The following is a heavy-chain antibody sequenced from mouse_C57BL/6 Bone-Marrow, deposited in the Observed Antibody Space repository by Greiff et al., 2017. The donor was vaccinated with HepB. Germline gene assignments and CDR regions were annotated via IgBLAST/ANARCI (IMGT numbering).Heavy chain of an antibody. V-gene: IGHV2-2*01. CDR1: GFSLTSYG. J-gene: IGHJ3*01. D-gene: IGHD1-1*01. Sequence: VQLQQSGPGLVQPSHSLSITCTVSGFSLTSYGVHWVRQSPGKGLEWLGVIWSGGSTDYNAAFISRLSISKDNSKSQVFFKMNSLQADDTAIYYCARLFIPFAYWGQGTLVTVSA. CDR2: IWSGGST. CDR3: ARLFIPFAY.